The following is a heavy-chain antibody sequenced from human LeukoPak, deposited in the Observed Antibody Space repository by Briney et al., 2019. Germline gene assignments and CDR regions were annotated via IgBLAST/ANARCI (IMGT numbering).Heavy chain of an antibody. CDR3: ARPVGLYSSSWGFDY. Sequence: PGGSLRLSCAAPGFTFSSYAMYWVRQAPGKGLEWVSYISSSSSTIYYADSVKGRLTISRDNAKDSLYLQMNSLRAEDTAVYYCARPVGLYSSSWGFDYWGQGTLVTVSS. J-gene: IGHJ4*02. CDR1: GFTFSSYA. CDR2: ISSSSSTI. V-gene: IGHV3-48*01. D-gene: IGHD6-13*01.